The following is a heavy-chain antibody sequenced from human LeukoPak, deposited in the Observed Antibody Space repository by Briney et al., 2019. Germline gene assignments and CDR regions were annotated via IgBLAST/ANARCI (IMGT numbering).Heavy chain of an antibody. CDR1: GGSISSGGYS. CDR2: IYHSGST. Sequence: SQTLSLTCAVPGGSISSGGYSWSWIRQPPGKGLEWIGYIYHSGSTYYNPSLKSRVTISVDRSKNQFSLKLSSVTAADTAVYYCARGMGAGMDVWGQGTTVTVSS. V-gene: IGHV4-30-2*01. J-gene: IGHJ6*02. D-gene: IGHD2-8*01. CDR3: ARGMGAGMDV.